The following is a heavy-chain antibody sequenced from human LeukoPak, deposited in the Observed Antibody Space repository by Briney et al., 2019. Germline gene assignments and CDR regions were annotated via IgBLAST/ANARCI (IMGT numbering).Heavy chain of an antibody. D-gene: IGHD3-3*01. CDR1: GYRFTSYG. Sequence: GASVKVSCKASGYRFTSYGITWVRQAPGQGLECMGWISGYNGKTRYAQEFQGRVILTTDTSTTTAHMELRSLTSDDTTVYYCARGDYDFWSARLALGYWGQGTLVTVSS. CDR3: ARGDYDFWSARLALGY. CDR2: ISGYNGKT. J-gene: IGHJ4*02. V-gene: IGHV1-18*01.